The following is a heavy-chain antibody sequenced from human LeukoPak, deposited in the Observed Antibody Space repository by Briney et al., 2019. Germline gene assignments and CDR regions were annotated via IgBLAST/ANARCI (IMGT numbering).Heavy chain of an antibody. D-gene: IGHD4-23*01. V-gene: IGHV3-21*01. CDR1: GFTFSSYA. CDR2: ISSSSSYI. J-gene: IGHJ6*04. CDR3: AGYPDYGAKFRRVV. Sequence: PGGSLRLSCAASGFTFSSYAMSWVRQAPGKGLEWVSYISSSSSYINYADSVKGRFAISRDNAKNSLYLQMNSLRGDDTAVYYCAGYPDYGAKFRRVVWGKGTTVTVSS.